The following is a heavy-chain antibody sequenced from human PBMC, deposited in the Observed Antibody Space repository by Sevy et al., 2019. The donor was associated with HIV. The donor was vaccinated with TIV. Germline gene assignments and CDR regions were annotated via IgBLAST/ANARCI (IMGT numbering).Heavy chain of an antibody. V-gene: IGHV4-34*01. CDR1: GGSFSGYY. CDR3: ARGLAAPYYYYGMDV. D-gene: IGHD6-6*01. CDR2: INHSGST. J-gene: IGHJ6*02. Sequence: SETLSLTCAVYGGSFSGYYWSWIRQPPGKGLEWIGEINHSGSTNYNPSLKSRVTISVDTSKNQFSLKLSSVTAADTAVYYCARGLAAPYYYYGMDVWGQGTTVTVSS.